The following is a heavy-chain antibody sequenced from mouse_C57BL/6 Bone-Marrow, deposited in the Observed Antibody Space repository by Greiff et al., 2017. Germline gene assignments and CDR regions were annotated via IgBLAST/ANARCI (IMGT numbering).Heavy chain of an antibody. CDR1: GYSFTGYY. CDR2: INPSTGGT. V-gene: IGHV1-42*01. J-gene: IGHJ2*01. Sequence: VQLQQSGPELVKPGASVKISCKASGYSFTGYYMNWVKQSPEKSLEWIGEINPSTGGTTYNQKFKAKATLTVAKSSSTAYMQLKSLTSEDSAVYYCARENGPLFDYWGQGTTLTVSS. CDR3: ARENGPLFDY.